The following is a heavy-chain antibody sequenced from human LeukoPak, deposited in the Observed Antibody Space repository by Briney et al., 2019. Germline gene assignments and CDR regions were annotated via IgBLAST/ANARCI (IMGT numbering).Heavy chain of an antibody. CDR1: GYTFTSYD. Sequence: ASVKVSCKASGYTFTSYDINWVRQATGQGLEWMGWMNPISGNTGHAQKFQGRVTMTRDTSISTAYMELSSLRSEDTAVYYCARDYYYGSGSYTWFDPWGQGTLVTVSS. CDR2: MNPISGNT. CDR3: ARDYYYGSGSYTWFDP. J-gene: IGHJ5*02. D-gene: IGHD3-10*01. V-gene: IGHV1-8*01.